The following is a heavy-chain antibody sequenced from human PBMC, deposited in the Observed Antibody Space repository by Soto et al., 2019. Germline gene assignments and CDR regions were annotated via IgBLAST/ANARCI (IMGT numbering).Heavy chain of an antibody. CDR1: GYTFTDCY. V-gene: IGHV1-2*02. J-gene: IGHJ4*02. Sequence: ASVKVSCKASGYTFTDCYIHWVRQAPGQGLEWMGWINPNNGGTKYAQKFQGGVTMTRDTSVTTAYMELSSLRSRDTAVYYCAGEAASLKPEGVDFWGQGTLVTVSS. D-gene: IGHD6-25*01. CDR3: AGEAASLKPEGVDF. CDR2: INPNNGGT.